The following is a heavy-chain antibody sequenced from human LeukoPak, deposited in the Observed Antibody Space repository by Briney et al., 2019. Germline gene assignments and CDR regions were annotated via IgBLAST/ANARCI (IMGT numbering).Heavy chain of an antibody. V-gene: IGHV3-48*04. CDR3: TRARSSSGFDS. Sequence: GGSLRLSCAASGFNFISYRMNWVRQAPGKGLEWVSYISSSTNTIYYADSVKGRFTISRDNAKNTLYLQMNSLIAEDTAVYFCTRARSSSGFDSWGQGTLVTVSS. J-gene: IGHJ5*01. D-gene: IGHD6-19*01. CDR1: GFNFISYR. CDR2: ISSSTNTI.